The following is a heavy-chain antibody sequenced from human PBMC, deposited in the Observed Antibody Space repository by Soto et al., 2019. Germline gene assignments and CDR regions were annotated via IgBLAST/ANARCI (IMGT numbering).Heavy chain of an antibody. CDR3: ARDHGGSTWFVGVYYFFGMDV. D-gene: IGHD6-13*01. J-gene: IGHJ6*02. CDR2: ISSSGDAI. CDR1: GFIFSDYT. V-gene: IGHV3-48*02. Sequence: VQLVESGGDLVQPGGSLRLSCAASGFIFSDYTMTWVRQAPGRGLEFVSHISSSGDAIFYAESVKGRFTVSRDNAKNSLYLQMNGLRDDDTAVYFCARDHGGSTWFVGVYYFFGMDVWGQGTAVTVSS.